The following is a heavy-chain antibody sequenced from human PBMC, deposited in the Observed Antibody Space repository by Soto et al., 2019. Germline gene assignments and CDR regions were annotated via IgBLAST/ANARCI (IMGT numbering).Heavy chain of an antibody. CDR2: IYHGWST. CDR3: ARVGPWVPYYYDSSPYTFENWFDP. Sequence: SETLSLTCAVSGYSISSGYYWGCLRQPPGKGLEWIGSIYHGWSTYYNPSLNSRVTLSIDMTNNHVSLILNSVTAADTAVYYCARVGPWVPYYYDSSPYTFENWFDPWGQGTLVTVS. V-gene: IGHV4-38-2*01. CDR1: GYSISSGYY. D-gene: IGHD3-22*01. J-gene: IGHJ5*02.